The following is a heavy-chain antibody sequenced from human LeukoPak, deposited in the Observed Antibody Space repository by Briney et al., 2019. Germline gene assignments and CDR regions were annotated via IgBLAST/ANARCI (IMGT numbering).Heavy chain of an antibody. CDR3: AREGEQWLEPIGFFDL. CDR2: LWYDGSNK. CDR1: GLTFSSYG. Sequence: GGSLRLSCAASGLTFSSYGMHGVRQAPGKGLEWVAVLWYDGSNKYYTDSVKGRFTISRDNSKNTLYLQMNSLRAEDTAVYYCAREGEQWLEPIGFFDLWGRGTLVTVSS. V-gene: IGHV3-33*01. D-gene: IGHD6-19*01. J-gene: IGHJ2*01.